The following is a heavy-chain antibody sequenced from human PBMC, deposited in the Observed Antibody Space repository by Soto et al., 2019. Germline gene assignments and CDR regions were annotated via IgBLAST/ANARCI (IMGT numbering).Heavy chain of an antibody. J-gene: IGHJ5*02. V-gene: IGHV4-31*03. CDR3: AKSGYSYGYYWFDP. CDR2: IYYSGST. CDR1: GGSISSGGYY. Sequence: SETLSLTCTVSGGSISSGGYYWSWIRQHPGKGLEWIGYIYYSGSTYYNPSLKSRVTISVDTSKNQFSLKLSSVTAADTAVYYCAKSGYSYGYYWFDPRGQGTLVTVSS. D-gene: IGHD5-18*01.